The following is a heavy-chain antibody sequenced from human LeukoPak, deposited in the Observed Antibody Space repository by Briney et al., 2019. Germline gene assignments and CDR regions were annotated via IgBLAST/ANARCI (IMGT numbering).Heavy chain of an antibody. Sequence: GRSLRLSCAASGFTFSNYGMHWVRQAPGKRLEWVAVISYDGSYKYYSDSVKGRFTISRDNSKNTLYLQMNSLRAEDAAVYYCAKGQRRHVDIVATIPFDYWGQGTLVTVSS. CDR3: AKGQRRHVDIVATIPFDY. CDR2: ISYDGSYK. D-gene: IGHD5-12*01. CDR1: GFTFSNYG. J-gene: IGHJ4*02. V-gene: IGHV3-30*18.